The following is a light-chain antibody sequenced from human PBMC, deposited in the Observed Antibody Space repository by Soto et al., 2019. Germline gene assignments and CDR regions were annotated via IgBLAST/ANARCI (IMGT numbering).Light chain of an antibody. CDR3: QQYVILPFT. Sequence: EIVLTQSPATLSLSPGDRATLSCGASQSVRSNYLAWYQQKPGLAPRLLIYDASSRATGIPDRFSGSGSGTDFTLTISRLEPEDFALYYCQQYVILPFTFGPGTKVAIK. J-gene: IGKJ3*01. CDR1: QSVRSNY. CDR2: DAS. V-gene: IGKV3D-20*01.